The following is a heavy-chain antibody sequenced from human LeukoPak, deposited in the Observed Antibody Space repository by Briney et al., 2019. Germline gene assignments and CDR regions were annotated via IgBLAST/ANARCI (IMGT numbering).Heavy chain of an antibody. J-gene: IGHJ4*02. V-gene: IGHV7-4-1*02. CDR1: GYTFTSYA. D-gene: IGHD4-17*01. CDR3: TRGYGDYVLAY. Sequence: ASVKVSCKASGYTFTSYAMNWVRQAPGQGLEWMGWISTNTGNPTYAQGFTGRFVFSLDTSVSAAYLQINSLKAEDTAVYYCTRGYGDYVLAYWGQGTLVTVSS. CDR2: ISTNTGNP.